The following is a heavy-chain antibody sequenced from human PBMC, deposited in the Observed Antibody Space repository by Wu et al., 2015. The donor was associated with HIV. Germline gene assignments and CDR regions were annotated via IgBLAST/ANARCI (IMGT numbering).Heavy chain of an antibody. CDR2: INPNSGGT. D-gene: IGHD2-8*01. CDR1: EYTFTGYY. Sequence: QVQLVQSGAEVKKPGASVKVSCKASEYTFTGYYMHWVRQAPGQGLEWMGWINPNSGGTKYAQKFQGRVTMTRDTAVSTAYTQVSSLRSDDTAVYYCARLQSLHGLYSNADLWGQGTLVTVSS. V-gene: IGHV1-2*02. CDR3: ARLQSLHGLYSNADL. J-gene: IGHJ5*02.